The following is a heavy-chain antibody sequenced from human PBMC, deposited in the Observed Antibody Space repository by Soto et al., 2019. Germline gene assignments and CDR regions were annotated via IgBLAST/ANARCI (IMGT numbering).Heavy chain of an antibody. CDR3: AKDYDYWSTVYYFDY. J-gene: IGHJ4*02. D-gene: IGHD3-3*01. Sequence: GGSLRLSCAASGCTFSSYGMHWVRQAPGKGLEWVAVISYDGSNKYYADSVKGRFTISRDNSKNTLYLQMNSLRAEDTAVYYCAKDYDYWSTVYYFDYWGQGTLVTVSS. V-gene: IGHV3-30*18. CDR1: GCTFSSYG. CDR2: ISYDGSNK.